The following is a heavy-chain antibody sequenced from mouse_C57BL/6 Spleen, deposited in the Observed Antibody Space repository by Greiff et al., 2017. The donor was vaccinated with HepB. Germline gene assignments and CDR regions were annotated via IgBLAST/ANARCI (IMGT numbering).Heavy chain of an antibody. CDR1: GFTFSSYT. CDR2: ISGGGGNT. J-gene: IGHJ2*01. Sequence: EVKLMESGGGLVKPGGSLKLSCAASGFTFSSYTMSWVRQTPEKRLEWVATISGGGGNTYYPDSVKGRFTISRDNAKNTLYLQMSSLRSEDTAVYYCSRALLRAFDYWGQGTTLTVSS. V-gene: IGHV5-9*04. CDR3: SRALLRAFDY. D-gene: IGHD1-2*01.